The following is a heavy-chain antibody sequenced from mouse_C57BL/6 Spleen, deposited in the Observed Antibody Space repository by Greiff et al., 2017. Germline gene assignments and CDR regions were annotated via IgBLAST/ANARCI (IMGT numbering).Heavy chain of an antibody. CDR3: ARRGYDYYVGYYFDY. CDR2: IYPGDGDT. V-gene: IGHV1-82*01. D-gene: IGHD2-4*01. CDR1: GYAFSSSW. J-gene: IGHJ2*01. Sequence: QVQLKESGPELVKPGASVKISCKASGYAFSSSWMNWVKQRPGKGLEWIGRIYPGDGDTNYNGKFKGKATLTADKSSSTAYMQLSSLASEDSAVYFCARRGYDYYVGYYFDYWGQGTTLTVSS.